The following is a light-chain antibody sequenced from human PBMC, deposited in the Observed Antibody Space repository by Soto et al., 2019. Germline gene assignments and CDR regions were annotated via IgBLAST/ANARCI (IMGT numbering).Light chain of an antibody. CDR3: QQNYFYPFT. J-gene: IGKJ3*01. Sequence: AIQMTQSPSSLSASVGDRVTITCRASQGISNDLDWCEQKPGKAPKLLIYAASNLQSGVPARFSGSGSGTDFTLTISRLQPEDVATYYCQQNYFYPFTFGPGTKVDIK. CDR1: QGISND. CDR2: AAS. V-gene: IGKV1-6*01.